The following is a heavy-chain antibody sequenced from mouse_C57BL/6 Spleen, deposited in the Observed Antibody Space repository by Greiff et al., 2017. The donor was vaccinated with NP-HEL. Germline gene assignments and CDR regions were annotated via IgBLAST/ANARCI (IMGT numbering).Heavy chain of an antibody. CDR3: ARAPGYYGSSYDAMDY. CDR2: ISYDGSN. J-gene: IGHJ4*01. V-gene: IGHV3-6*01. Sequence: EVKLQESGPGLVKPSQSLSLTCSVTGYSITSGYYWNWIRQFPGNKLEWMGYISYDGSNNYNPSLKNRISITRDTSKNQFFLKLNSVTTEDTATYYCARAPGYYGSSYDAMDYWGQGTSVTVSS. D-gene: IGHD1-1*01. CDR1: GYSITSGYY.